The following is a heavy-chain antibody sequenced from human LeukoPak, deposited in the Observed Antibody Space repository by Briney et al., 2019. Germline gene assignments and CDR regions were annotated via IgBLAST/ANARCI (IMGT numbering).Heavy chain of an antibody. CDR2: INPNSGGT. CDR1: GYTFSGYY. V-gene: IGHV1-2*02. D-gene: IGHD6-6*01. J-gene: IGHJ4*02. CDR3: SRDHIAARRMGY. Sequence: GGSVKVSCKASGYTFSGYYMHWVRQAPGQGLEWMGWINPNSGGTNYAQKVQGRVTMTRDTSNSTAYMELNRLRSDDTAWYYRSRDHIAARRMGYWGQGTLVTVSS.